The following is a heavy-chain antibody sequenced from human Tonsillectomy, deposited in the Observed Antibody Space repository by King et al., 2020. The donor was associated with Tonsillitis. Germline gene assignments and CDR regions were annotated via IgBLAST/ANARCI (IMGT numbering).Heavy chain of an antibody. CDR1: GLTFSDYY. Sequence: VQLVESGGGLVKPGGSLRLSCAASGLTFSDYYMSWVRQTPGKGLEWVSYISTSGSTIYYADSMKGRFTISRDNAKNSLYLQVNSLRAEDTAVYYCARGLRFLEWLSHTCYFDYWGQGTLVTVSS. CDR2: ISTSGSTI. CDR3: ARGLRFLEWLSHTCYFDY. J-gene: IGHJ4*02. V-gene: IGHV3-11*01. D-gene: IGHD3-3*01.